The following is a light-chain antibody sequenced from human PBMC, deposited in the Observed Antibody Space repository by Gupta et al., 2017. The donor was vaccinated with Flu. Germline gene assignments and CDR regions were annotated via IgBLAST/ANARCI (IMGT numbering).Light chain of an antibody. CDR3: QVWDTSSDHVV. CDR1: DIESKS. J-gene: IGLJ2*01. Sequence: GKTARITCGGDDIESKSVHWCQQKPGPAPVLVVYDDSDRPSGIPERFSGSNSGNTATLTISRVEAGDEADYYCQVWDTSSDHVVFGGGTKLTVL. V-gene: IGLV3-21*03. CDR2: DDS.